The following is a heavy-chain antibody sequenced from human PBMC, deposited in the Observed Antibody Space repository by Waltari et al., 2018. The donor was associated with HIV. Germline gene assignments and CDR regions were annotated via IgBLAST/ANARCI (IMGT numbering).Heavy chain of an antibody. V-gene: IGHV4-34*01. J-gene: IGHJ4*02. CDR1: GGSFRGYS. Sequence: QVQLQQWGAGLLKPSETLSLTCAVYGGSFRGYSWSWIRQPPGKGLEWIGEINHSGSTNYNPSLKSRVTISVDTSKNQFSLKLSSVTAADTAVYYCAGGQDDSSGFDYWGQGTLVTVSS. CDR2: INHSGST. D-gene: IGHD3-22*01. CDR3: AGGQDDSSGFDY.